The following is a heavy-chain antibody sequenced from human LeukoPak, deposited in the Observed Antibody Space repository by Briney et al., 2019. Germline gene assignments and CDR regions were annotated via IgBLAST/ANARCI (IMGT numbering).Heavy chain of an antibody. CDR1: GYTLTQHS. J-gene: IGHJ4*02. D-gene: IGHD6-19*01. Sequence: ASVKVSCKASGYTLTQHSMNWVRQAPGQGLEWMGWIITDTGNPTYAQGFTGRFVFSLDTSVSTAYLQISSLKAEDTAVYYCARGPGGIAVGSDYWGQGTLVTVSS. V-gene: IGHV7-4-1*02. CDR2: IITDTGNP. CDR3: ARGPGGIAVGSDY.